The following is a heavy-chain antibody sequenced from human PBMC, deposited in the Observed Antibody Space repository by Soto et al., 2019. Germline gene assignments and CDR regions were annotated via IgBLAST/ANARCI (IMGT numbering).Heavy chain of an antibody. V-gene: IGHV4-39*01. J-gene: IGHJ4*02. CDR3: ARNHMTLFDY. Sequence: PSETLSLTCSVSGGSISRSAYYWGWIRQPPGKGLEWIGNIYYTGSTYYNPSLKTRVTLSVDTSQNQFSLKLTSVTAADTAVYFCARNHMTLFDYWGQGKLVTVSS. CDR2: IYYTGST. CDR1: GGSISRSAYY.